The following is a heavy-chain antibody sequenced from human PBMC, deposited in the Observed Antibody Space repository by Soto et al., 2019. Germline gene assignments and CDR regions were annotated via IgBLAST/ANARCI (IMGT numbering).Heavy chain of an antibody. D-gene: IGHD1-1*01. J-gene: IGHJ4*02. V-gene: IGHV4-38-2*02. CDR2: MYHSGTT. CDR3: ARVAFGTIDY. Sequence: SETLSLTCTVSNYSISSGYYWGWIRQSPGEGLEWIVSMYHSGTTYYNPSLKSRVTISIDTSKNQFSLKLTSVTSADTDVYFCARVAFGTIDYWGQGTLVTVYS. CDR1: NYSISSGYY.